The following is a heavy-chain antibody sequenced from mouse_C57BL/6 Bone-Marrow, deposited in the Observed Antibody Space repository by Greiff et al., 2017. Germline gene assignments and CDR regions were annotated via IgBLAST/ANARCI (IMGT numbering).Heavy chain of an antibody. CDR1: GYTFTGYW. J-gene: IGHJ2*01. Sequence: VQLQQSGAELMKPGASVKLSCKATGYTFTGYWIEWVKQRPGHGLEWIGEILPGSGSTNYTEKFKGKATFTADTSSNTAYMQISSLTTEDSAIYYCARSSLRGVSDWGQGTTLTDS. V-gene: IGHV1-9*01. CDR2: ILPGSGST. D-gene: IGHD1-1*01. CDR3: ARSSLRGVSD.